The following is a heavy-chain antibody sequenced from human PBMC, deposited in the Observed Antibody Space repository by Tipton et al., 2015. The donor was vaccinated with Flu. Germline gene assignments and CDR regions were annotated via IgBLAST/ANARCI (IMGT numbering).Heavy chain of an antibody. V-gene: IGHV3-30*10. J-gene: IGHJ4*02. CDR2: TSYDGSKI. D-gene: IGHD4-17*01. Sequence: RSLRLSCAASGFTFSSYAMHWVRQAPGKGLERVAVTSYDGSKIYYTDSVKGRFTISRDNSKNTLYLQMNSLRPEDTAVYYCARDRGDYGDYLYWGQGTLVTVSS. CDR3: ARDRGDYGDYLY. CDR1: GFTFSSYA.